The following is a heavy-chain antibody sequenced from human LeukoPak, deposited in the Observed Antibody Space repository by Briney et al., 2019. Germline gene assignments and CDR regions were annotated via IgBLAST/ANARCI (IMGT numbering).Heavy chain of an antibody. D-gene: IGHD2-15*01. CDR2: IYYSGST. J-gene: IGHJ6*03. Sequence: SETLSLTCTVSGGSMSSYYWSWIRQPPGKGLEWIGYIYYSGSTNYNPSLKSRVTISVDTSRNQFSLKLSSVTAADTAVYFCARVPGYCSGGGCYSEDYYYMDVWGKGTTVTVS. V-gene: IGHV4-59*01. CDR3: ARVPGYCSGGGCYSEDYYYMDV. CDR1: GGSMSSYY.